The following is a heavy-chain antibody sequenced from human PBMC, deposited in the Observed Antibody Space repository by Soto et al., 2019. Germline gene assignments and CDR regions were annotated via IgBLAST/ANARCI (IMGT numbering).Heavy chain of an antibody. V-gene: IGHV1-69*01. D-gene: IGHD2-2*01. J-gene: IGHJ6*02. CDR3: ARSQGSSTSLEIYYYYSYGMDV. Sequence: QVQLVQSGAEVKKPGSSVKVSCKASGGTFSSYAISWVRQAPGQGLEWMGGIIPISDTTNYAQKFQGRVTITADASTSTAYMELSSLRSEDTAVYYCARSQGSSTSLEIYYYYSYGMDVWGQGTTVTVSS. CDR1: GGTFSSYA. CDR2: IIPISDTT.